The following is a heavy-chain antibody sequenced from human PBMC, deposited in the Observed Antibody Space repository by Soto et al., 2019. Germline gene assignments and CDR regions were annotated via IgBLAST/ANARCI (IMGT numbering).Heavy chain of an antibody. CDR2: IYHTGNA. CDR1: GDSISNSRFY. Sequence: SETLSLTCSVSGDSISNSRFYWAWIRQPPGEGLEWIGSIYHTGNAYYNPSLKSRVTISVDRSKNQFSLKLSSVTAADTAVYYCARSPLVVEDYFDYWGQGTLVTVSS. D-gene: IGHD2-15*01. J-gene: IGHJ4*02. CDR3: ARSPLVVEDYFDY. V-gene: IGHV4-39*07.